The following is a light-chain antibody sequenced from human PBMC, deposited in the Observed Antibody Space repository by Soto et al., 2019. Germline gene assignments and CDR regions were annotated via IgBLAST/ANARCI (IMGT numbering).Light chain of an antibody. V-gene: IGLV1-51*01. J-gene: IGLJ1*01. Sequence: QSVLTQPPSVSAAPGQKVTISCSGSSSNIGDNYVSWYQQLPGTAPKLLIYDNNRRPSGIPGRFSGSKSGTSATLGITGLQTGDEADYYRGTWDDSLSSGYVFGTGTKVTAL. CDR2: DNN. CDR1: SSNIGDNY. CDR3: GTWDDSLSSGYV.